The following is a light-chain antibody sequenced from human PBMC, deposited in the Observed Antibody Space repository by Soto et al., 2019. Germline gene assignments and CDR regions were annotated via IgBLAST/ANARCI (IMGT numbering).Light chain of an antibody. J-gene: IGKJ1*01. CDR1: QSVSRSY. CDR3: HHYET. CDR2: GAS. V-gene: IGKV3-20*01. Sequence: EIVLTQSPGTLSLSPGDRATLSCRASQSVSRSYLGWYQQKPGQAPRLLMYGASLRAAGVPDRFSGSGSGTEFTLTISRLEPEDFTVYYCHHYETFGQGTKVEIK.